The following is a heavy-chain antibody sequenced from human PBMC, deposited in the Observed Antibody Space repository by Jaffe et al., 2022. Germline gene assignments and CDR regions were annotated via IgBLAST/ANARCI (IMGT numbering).Heavy chain of an antibody. J-gene: IGHJ4*02. CDR1: GFSFTTEGVG. D-gene: IGHD1-1*01. Sequence: QITLKESGPTLVKPTQTLTLTCTFSGFSFTTEGVGVGWIRQPPGRALEWLALIYWDDDKRYSPSLRSRLTIIKDTSKNQVFLIMTDLDPVDTATYYCAHISAAVQLWTAGTFDYWGQGTLVTVSS. V-gene: IGHV2-5*02. CDR3: AHISAAVQLWTAGTFDY. CDR2: IYWDDDK.